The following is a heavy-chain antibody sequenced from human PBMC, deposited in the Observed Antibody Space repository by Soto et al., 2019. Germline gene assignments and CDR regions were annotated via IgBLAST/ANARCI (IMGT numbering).Heavy chain of an antibody. CDR1: GFTFSSHA. CDR3: TKGMSYQLPLLNFDY. CDR2: IIGDGRST. D-gene: IGHD1-7*01. Sequence: EVPLLESGGALQQPGGSLRLSCAASGFTFSSHAMSWVRQAPGKGLEWLSSIIGDGRSTKYADSVKGRFTISRDNFQNIVFLQMNSLRAEDTAFYYCTKGMSYQLPLLNFDYWGQGTRVTVSS. J-gene: IGHJ4*02. V-gene: IGHV3-23*01.